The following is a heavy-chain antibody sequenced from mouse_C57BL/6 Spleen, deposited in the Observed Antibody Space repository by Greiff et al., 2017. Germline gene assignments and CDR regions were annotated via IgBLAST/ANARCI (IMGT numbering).Heavy chain of an antibody. Sequence: QVQLKQSGAELVRPGTSVKVSCKASGYAFTNYLIEWVKQRPGQGLEWIGVINPGSGGTNYNEKFKGKATLTADKSSSTAYMQRSSLTSEDSAVYCCAREGYYAMDYWGQGTSVTVSS. J-gene: IGHJ4*01. CDR2: INPGSGGT. V-gene: IGHV1-54*01. CDR1: GYAFTNYL. CDR3: AREGYYAMDY.